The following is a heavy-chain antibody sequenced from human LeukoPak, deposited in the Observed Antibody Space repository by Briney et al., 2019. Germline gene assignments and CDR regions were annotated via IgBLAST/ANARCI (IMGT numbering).Heavy chain of an antibody. D-gene: IGHD3-9*01. J-gene: IGHJ4*02. V-gene: IGHV3-23*01. CDR3: SKWGDYDVLTGYYDSDF. Sequence: GGALRLSCAASGFTFNNYALSWVRQAPGKGLEGVSAILGSGRRGYYADSVKGRFTISRDNSKNSLFLQMNSLRVEDMALYYCSKWGDYDVLTGYYDSDFWGQGTLVTVSA. CDR1: GFTFNNYA. CDR2: ILGSGRRG.